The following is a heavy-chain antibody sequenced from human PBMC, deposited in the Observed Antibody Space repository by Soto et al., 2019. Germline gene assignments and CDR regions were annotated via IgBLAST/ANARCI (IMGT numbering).Heavy chain of an antibody. J-gene: IGHJ3*02. V-gene: IGHV5-51*01. D-gene: IGHD3-10*01. CDR3: AYYGSDHDAFDI. Sequence: MPGKGLEWMGIIYPGDSDTSYSPSFQGQVTIPADKSISTAYLQWSSLKASDTAMYYCAYYGSDHDAFDIWGQGTMVTVSS. CDR2: IYPGDSDT.